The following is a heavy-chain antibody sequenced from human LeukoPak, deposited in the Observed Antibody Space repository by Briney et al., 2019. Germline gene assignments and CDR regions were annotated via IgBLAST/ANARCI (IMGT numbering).Heavy chain of an antibody. CDR2: INHSGST. Sequence: SETLSLTCAVYGGSFSGYYWSWIRQPPGKGLEWIGEINHSGSTNYNPSLKSRVTISVDTSKNQFSLKLSSVTAADTAVYYCARDLSSAMVMAFFDYWGQGTLVTVSS. J-gene: IGHJ4*02. CDR3: ARDLSSAMVMAFFDY. V-gene: IGHV4-34*01. D-gene: IGHD5-18*01. CDR1: GGSFSGYY.